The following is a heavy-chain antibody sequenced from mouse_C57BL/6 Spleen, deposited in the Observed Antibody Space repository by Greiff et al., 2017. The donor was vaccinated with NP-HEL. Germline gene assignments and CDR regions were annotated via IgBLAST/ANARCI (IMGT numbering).Heavy chain of an antibody. J-gene: IGHJ2*01. D-gene: IGHD4-1*01. V-gene: IGHV1-64*01. CDR2: IHPNSGST. CDR1: GYTFTSYW. CDR3: APNWGYDFDY. Sequence: QVQLQQPGAKLVKPGASVKLSCKASGYTFTSYWMHWVKQRPGQGLEWIGMIHPNSGSTNYTEKFKSRATLTVDKSYSTAYMQLNSLTSGDSAVDYCAPNWGYDFDYWGQGTTLTVSS.